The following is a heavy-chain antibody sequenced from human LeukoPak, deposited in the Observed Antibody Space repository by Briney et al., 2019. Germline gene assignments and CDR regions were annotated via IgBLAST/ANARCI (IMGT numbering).Heavy chain of an antibody. CDR2: IYYSGST. CDR1: GVSISSYY. V-gene: IGHV4-59*01. J-gene: IGHJ4*02. CDR3: ARVGRYYDFWSGYYYNYFDY. Sequence: SETLSLTGTGSGVSISSYYWSWIRQPPGKGLEWIGYIYYSGSTNYNPSLKSLVTISVDTSKNQFSLKLSSVTAADTAVYYCARVGRYYDFWSGYYYNYFDYWGQGTLVTVSS. D-gene: IGHD3-3*01.